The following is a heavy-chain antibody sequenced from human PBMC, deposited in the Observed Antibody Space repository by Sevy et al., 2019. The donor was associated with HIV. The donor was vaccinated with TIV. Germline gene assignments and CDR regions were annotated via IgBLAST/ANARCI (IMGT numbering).Heavy chain of an antibody. CDR3: TTVKADAFDI. V-gene: IGHV3-15*01. J-gene: IGHJ3*02. CDR1: GFTFTNAW. Sequence: GGSLRLSCAASGFTFTNAWMSWVRQAPGKGLEWVGRIKSKTDGGTTDHAAPVEGRFTISREDSKNTLYLQMKSLKTEDTAVYYCTTVKADAFDIWGQGTMVTVSS. CDR2: IKSKTDGGTT.